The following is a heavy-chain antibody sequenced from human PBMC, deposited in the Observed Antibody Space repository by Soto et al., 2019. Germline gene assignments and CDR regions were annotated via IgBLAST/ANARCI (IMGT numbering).Heavy chain of an antibody. D-gene: IGHD2-2*01. V-gene: IGHV4-31*03. CDR1: GGSITSGGYY. Sequence: PSETLSLTCTVSGGSITSGGYYWSWIRQHPGKGLEWIGFIYYSGNTYYNPSLRCRVTISVDTSKNQFSLKLTSVTAAATAVYYCARYQLGYCSSTWGQGTLVTVSS. CDR2: IYYSGNT. CDR3: ARYQLGYCSST. J-gene: IGHJ4*02.